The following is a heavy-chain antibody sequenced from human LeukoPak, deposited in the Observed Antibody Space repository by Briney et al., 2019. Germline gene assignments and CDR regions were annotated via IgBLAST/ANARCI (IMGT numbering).Heavy chain of an antibody. CDR2: IYPADSDT. J-gene: IGHJ3*02. Sequence: GESLKISCKGSGYSFAVFWIGWVRQLPGKGVEWMGIIYPADSDTRYSPSFQGQVTISADKSISTAYLQWSSLKASDTAVYYCARQYGDHALDTFDIWGQGTMVTVSS. CDR1: GYSFAVFW. CDR3: ARQYGDHALDTFDI. D-gene: IGHD4-17*01. V-gene: IGHV5-51*01.